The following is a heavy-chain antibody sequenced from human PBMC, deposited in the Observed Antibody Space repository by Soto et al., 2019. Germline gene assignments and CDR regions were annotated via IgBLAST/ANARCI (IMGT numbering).Heavy chain of an antibody. D-gene: IGHD2-21*01. CDR2: LTDDGKEK. CDR1: GFTFSKYG. Sequence: QVHLVESGGGVVQPGTSLRLSCVASGFTFSKYGMHWVRQAPGKGLEWVAILTDDGKEKYYADSVKGRFIISRDNSNNTLFLQMNTLSAEDTAVYYCAKVRFALNYSYGLDVWGQGTTVSVSS. J-gene: IGHJ6*02. CDR3: AKVRFALNYSYGLDV. V-gene: IGHV3-30*18.